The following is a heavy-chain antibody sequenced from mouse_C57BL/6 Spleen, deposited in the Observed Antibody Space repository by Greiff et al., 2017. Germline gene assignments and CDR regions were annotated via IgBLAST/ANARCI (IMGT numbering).Heavy chain of an antibody. J-gene: IGHJ2*01. CDR2: IYPGDGDT. CDR1: GYAFSSSW. Sequence: QVQLQQSGPELVKPGASVKISCKASGYAFSSSWMNWVKQRPGKGLEWIGRIYPGDGDTNYNGKFKGKATLTADKSSSTAYMQLSSLTSEDSAVSFCAPAPGTGDYWGQGTTLAVSS. CDR3: APAPGTGDY. D-gene: IGHD4-1*01. V-gene: IGHV1-82*01.